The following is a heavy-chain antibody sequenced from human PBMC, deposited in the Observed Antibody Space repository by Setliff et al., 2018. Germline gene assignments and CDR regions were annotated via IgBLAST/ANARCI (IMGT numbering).Heavy chain of an antibody. Sequence: ASVKVSCKSSGGAFSNYGITWVRQAPGQGLEWMGGISAYNGNTNYAQKLQGRVTMTTDTSTSTAYMELRSLRSDDTAVYYCARALASGSYYGQSSYYMDVWGKGTTVTVSS. V-gene: IGHV1-18*01. CDR3: ARALASGSYYGQSSYYMDV. CDR2: ISAYNGNT. CDR1: GGAFSNYG. J-gene: IGHJ6*03. D-gene: IGHD3-10*01.